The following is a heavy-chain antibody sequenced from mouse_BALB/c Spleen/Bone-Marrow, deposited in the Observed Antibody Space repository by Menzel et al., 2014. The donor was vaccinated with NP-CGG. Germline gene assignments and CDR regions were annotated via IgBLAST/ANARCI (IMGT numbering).Heavy chain of an antibody. CDR1: GFTFSSYT. CDR2: ISNGGGST. J-gene: IGHJ4*01. V-gene: IGHV5-12-2*01. D-gene: IGHD3-1*01. Sequence: DVKLVESGGGLVQPGGSLKLSRAASGFTFSSYTVSWVRQTPEKRLEWVAYISNGGGSTYYPDTVKGRFTISRDNAKNTLYLQMSSLKSEDTAMYYCARQLGLRWAMDSWGQGTSVTVSS. CDR3: ARQLGLRWAMDS.